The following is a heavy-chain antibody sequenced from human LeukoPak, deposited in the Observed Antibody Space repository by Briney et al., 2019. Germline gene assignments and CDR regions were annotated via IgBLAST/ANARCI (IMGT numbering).Heavy chain of an antibody. CDR1: GGTFSSYA. CDR2: IIPIFGTA. J-gene: IGHJ2*01. V-gene: IGHV1-69*13. CDR3: ARGPERYYGDYEETYWYFDL. Sequence: ASVKVSCKASGGTFSSYAIRWVRQAPGQGLEWMGGIIPIFGTANYAQKFQGRVTITADESTSTAYMELSSLRSEDTAVYYCARGPERYYGDYEETYWYFDLWGRGTLVTVSS. D-gene: IGHD4-17*01.